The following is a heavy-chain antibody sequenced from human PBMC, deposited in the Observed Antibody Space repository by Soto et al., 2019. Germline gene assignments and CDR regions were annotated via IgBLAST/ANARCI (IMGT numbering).Heavy chain of an antibody. V-gene: IGHV1-69*01. Sequence: QAQVVQSGAEVRKPGSSVKLSCKASEGTFNSYAIAWVRQAPGQGLEWMGGIIPYYNTLNYAQKFQDRVTITADDSTNTVYMELSSLRTGVRAVYSCACEASRWYPYFFDSWAQGTLVTVSS. J-gene: IGHJ4*02. CDR1: EGTFNSYA. CDR2: IIPYYNTL. D-gene: IGHD6-13*01. CDR3: ACEASRWYPYFFDS.